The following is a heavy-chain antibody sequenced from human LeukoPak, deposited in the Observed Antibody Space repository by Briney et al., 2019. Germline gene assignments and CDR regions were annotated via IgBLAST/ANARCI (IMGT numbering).Heavy chain of an antibody. Sequence: GGSLRLSCAASRCTFSSYGLHWVCQAPGKGLEWVAVIWYDGSNKYYADSVKGRFTISRDNSKNTLYLQMNSLRAEDTAVYYCARTPTTAGMDVWGQGTMVTVSS. CDR2: IWYDGSNK. J-gene: IGHJ6*02. CDR3: ARTPTTAGMDV. D-gene: IGHD4-17*01. V-gene: IGHV3-33*01. CDR1: RCTFSSYG.